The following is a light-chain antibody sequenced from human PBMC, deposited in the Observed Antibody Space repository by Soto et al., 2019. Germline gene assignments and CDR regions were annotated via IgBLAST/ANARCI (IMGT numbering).Light chain of an antibody. J-gene: IGKJ4*01. CDR3: MQGTRSPPLT. CDR2: KVS. CDR1: QGLVFSDGNTY. Sequence: DVVMTQSPLSLPVTLGQPASISCRASQGLVFSDGNTYLSWCQQRPGQSPRRLIYKVSKRESGVPDTFSGSGSGNDFTLKISRVEAEDVGVYYCMQGTRSPPLTFGGVTKVELK. V-gene: IGKV2-30*01.